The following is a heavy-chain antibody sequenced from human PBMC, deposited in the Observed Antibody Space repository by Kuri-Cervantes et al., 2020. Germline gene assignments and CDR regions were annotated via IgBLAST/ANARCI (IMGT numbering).Heavy chain of an antibody. CDR3: AKDCDYYDSSGYYWGLYYYYYGMDV. CDR2: ISYTGSNK. Sequence: GGSLRLPCAASGFTISTHGIHWVRQTPDKGLEWVALISYTGSNKYYADSAKGRFTISRDNSQNTLYLQMNSLRAEDTAVYYCAKDCDYYDSSGYYWGLYYYYYGMDVWGQGTTVTVSS. V-gene: IGHV3-30*18. J-gene: IGHJ6*02. D-gene: IGHD3-22*01. CDR1: GFTISTHG.